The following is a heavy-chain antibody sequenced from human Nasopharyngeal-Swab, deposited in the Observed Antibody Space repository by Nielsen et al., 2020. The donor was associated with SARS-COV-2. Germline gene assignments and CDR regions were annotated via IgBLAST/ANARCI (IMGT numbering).Heavy chain of an antibody. D-gene: IGHD3-3*01. J-gene: IGHJ4*02. CDR1: GDSVSIPSAG. V-gene: IGHV6-1*01. Sequence: SQTLSLTCLIPGDSVSIPSAGWNWIRQSPSRGLEWLGRTLYRSKWYNDYAESVKILIAVNPDTSKNQFSLQLNSVTPEDTAVYYCARGRDFSFDSWGQGTLVTASS. CDR3: ARGRDFSFDS. CDR2: TLYRSKWYN.